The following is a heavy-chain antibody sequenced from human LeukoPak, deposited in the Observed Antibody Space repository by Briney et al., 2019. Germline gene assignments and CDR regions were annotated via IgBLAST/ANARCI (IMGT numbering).Heavy chain of an antibody. J-gene: IGHJ4*02. V-gene: IGHV3-15*07. Sequence: PGGSLRLSCAASGFTFSSYWMNWVRQAPGKGLEWVSRIKSKTDGGTTDYAAPVKGRFTISRDDSKNTLYLQMNSLKAEDTAVYYCSTTYYYDSSEGYWGQGTLVTVSS. CDR2: IKSKTDGGTT. CDR1: GFTFSSYW. D-gene: IGHD3-22*01. CDR3: STTYYYDSSEGY.